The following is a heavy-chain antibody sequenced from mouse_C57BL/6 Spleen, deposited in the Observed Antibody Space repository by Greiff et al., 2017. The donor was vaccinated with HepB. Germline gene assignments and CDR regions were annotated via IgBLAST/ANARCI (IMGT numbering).Heavy chain of an antibody. CDR2: IYPRSGNT. Sequence: QVQLQQSGAELARPGASVKLSCKASGYTFTSYGISWVKQRTGQGLEWIGEIYPRSGNTYYNEKFKGKATLTADKSSSTAYMELRSLTSEDSAVYFCARGRMVTTIGDFDYWGQGTTLTVSS. J-gene: IGHJ2*01. V-gene: IGHV1-81*01. D-gene: IGHD2-2*01. CDR3: ARGRMVTTIGDFDY. CDR1: GYTFTSYG.